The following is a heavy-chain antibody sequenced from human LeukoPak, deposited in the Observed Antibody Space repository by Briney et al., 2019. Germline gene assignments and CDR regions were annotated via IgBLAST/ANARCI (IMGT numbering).Heavy chain of an antibody. V-gene: IGHV1-3*01. CDR1: GYTFTDYT. CDR3: ASGGHYDFWSGYYTLAY. Sequence: ASVKVSCKASGYTFTDYTMHWLRQAPGQRLDWMGWINGGSGYTKYSPEFQGRVTITRDTSASTAYMELSSLRSDDTAVYYCASGGHYDFWSGYYTLAYWGQGTLVTVSS. J-gene: IGHJ4*02. D-gene: IGHD3-3*01. CDR2: INGGSGYT.